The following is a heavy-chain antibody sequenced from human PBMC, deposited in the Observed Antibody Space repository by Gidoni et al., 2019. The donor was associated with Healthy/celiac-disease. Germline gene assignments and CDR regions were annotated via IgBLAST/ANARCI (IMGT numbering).Heavy chain of an antibody. J-gene: IGHJ4*02. V-gene: IGHV3-9*01. Sequence: EVQLVESGGGLVQPGRSLRLSCAASGFTFDDYAMHWVRQAPGKGLEWVSGISWNSGSIGYADSVKGRFTISRDNAKNSLYLQMNSLRAEDTALYYCAKGWGFLSGSYFDYFDYWGQGTLVTVSS. CDR3: AKGWGFLSGSYFDYFDY. D-gene: IGHD1-26*01. CDR1: GFTFDDYA. CDR2: ISWNSGSI.